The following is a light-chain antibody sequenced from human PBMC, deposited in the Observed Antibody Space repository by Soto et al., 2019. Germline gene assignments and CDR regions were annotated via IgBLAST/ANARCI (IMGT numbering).Light chain of an antibody. J-gene: IGKJ1*01. Sequence: IVVNHSPCTLSLTPGERATLSCRASQTVSTNYLAWYQQKPGQAPRLLIYGACKRATGIPDRFSGSGSGTDFTLTISRLEAEDFAVYCCQQYGISPRTFGQGTKVDI. CDR2: GAC. CDR3: QQYGISPRT. CDR1: QTVSTNY. V-gene: IGKV3-20*01.